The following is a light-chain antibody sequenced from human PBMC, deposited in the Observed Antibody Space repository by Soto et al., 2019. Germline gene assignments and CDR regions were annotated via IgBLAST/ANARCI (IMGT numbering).Light chain of an antibody. V-gene: IGKV1-33*01. Sequence: IQMTQSPSSLSASVGDRVTIACQASQDISNYLHWYQQKPGKAPKLLIYDASNLETGVPSRFSGSGSGTDFTFTISSLQPEDIATYYCQQYDNFPRAINFGQGTRLELK. J-gene: IGKJ5*01. CDR3: QQYDNFPRAIN. CDR1: QDISNY. CDR2: DAS.